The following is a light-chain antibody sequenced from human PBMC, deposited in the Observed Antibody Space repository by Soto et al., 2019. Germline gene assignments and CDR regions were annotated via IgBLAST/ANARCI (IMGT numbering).Light chain of an antibody. CDR1: QSLLSKSDNLNY. V-gene: IGKV4-1*01. J-gene: IGKJ5*01. Sequence: DIVMTQSPDSLSVSLGERATINCKSSQSLLSKSDNLNYLAWFQLRPGQPPKVLIYWASTRESGVPDRFGGSGSGTDFTLTIRSLRAEDVAFSYCQQYYGGPITFGQGTRLEIK. CDR3: QQYYGGPIT. CDR2: WAS.